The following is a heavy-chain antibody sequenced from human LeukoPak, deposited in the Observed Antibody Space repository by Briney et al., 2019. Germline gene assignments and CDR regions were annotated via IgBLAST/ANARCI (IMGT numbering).Heavy chain of an antibody. V-gene: IGHV1-2*06. Sequence: GASVKVSCKASGYTFTGYYMHWVRQAPGQGLEWMGRINPNSGGTNYAQKFQGRVTMTEDTSTDTAYMELSSLRSEDTAVYYCATGGGSTRYSSSWYEFFYWGQGTLVTVSS. D-gene: IGHD6-13*01. CDR3: ATGGGSTRYSSSWYEFFY. J-gene: IGHJ4*02. CDR1: GYTFTGYY. CDR2: INPNSGGT.